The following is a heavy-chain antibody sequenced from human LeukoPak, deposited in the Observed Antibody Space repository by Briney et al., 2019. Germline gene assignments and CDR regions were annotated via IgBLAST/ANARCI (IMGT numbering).Heavy chain of an antibody. D-gene: IGHD3-22*01. CDR2: IYSAGST. V-gene: IGHV3-53*01. J-gene: IGHJ2*01. CDR3: AGSDTIGYLPREWDYWYFDR. Sequence: QSGGSLRLSCAASGFTVSSNYMSWVRQAPGKGLEWVSVIYSAGSTYYADSVKGRFTISRDNAKNSLYLQLNSLRAEDTAVYYCAGSDTIGYLPREWDYWYFDRWGRGTLVTVSS. CDR1: GFTVSSNY.